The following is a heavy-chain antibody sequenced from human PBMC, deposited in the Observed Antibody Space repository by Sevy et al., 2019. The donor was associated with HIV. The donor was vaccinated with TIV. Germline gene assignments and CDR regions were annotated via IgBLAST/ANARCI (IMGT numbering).Heavy chain of an antibody. J-gene: IGHJ4*02. CDR2: INGRGGSA. CDR1: GFTFSSFA. V-gene: IGHV3-23*01. CDR3: ARPTPRIAPSSAAFFDY. Sequence: GGSLRLSCAASGFTFSSFAMSWVRHIPGKGLEWVSTINGRGGSAYYADSVKGRFTLSRDNSNNTAFLQMNRLRAEDTAVYYCARPTPRIAPSSAAFFDYWGQGTLVTVSS. D-gene: IGHD1-26*01.